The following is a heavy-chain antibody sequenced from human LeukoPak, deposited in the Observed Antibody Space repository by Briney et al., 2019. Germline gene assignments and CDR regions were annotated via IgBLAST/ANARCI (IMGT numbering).Heavy chain of an antibody. Sequence: GGSLRLSCAASGFTFSTNAMHWVRQAPGKGREWVAVISFDGSNKYYADSLKGRFTISRDNSKTTLFLQMNTLTAENTAKYSCARDSGNPRGYYYDSSGYFDGWGQGTLVTVSS. V-gene: IGHV3-30-3*01. CDR1: GFTFSTNA. CDR3: ARDSGNPRGYYYDSSGYFDG. CDR2: ISFDGSNK. J-gene: IGHJ4*02. D-gene: IGHD3-22*01.